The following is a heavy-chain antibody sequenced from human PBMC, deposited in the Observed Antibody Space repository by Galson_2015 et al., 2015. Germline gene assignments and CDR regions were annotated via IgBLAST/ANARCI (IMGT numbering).Heavy chain of an antibody. V-gene: IGHV3-7*01. Sequence: SLRLSCAASGFTFSNAWMSWVRQAPGKGLEWVANIKQDGSEKYYVDSVKGRFTISRDNAKNSLYLQMNSLRAEDTAVYYCAKTDPSGWVGAFDIWGQGTMVTVSS. J-gene: IGHJ3*02. CDR1: GFTFSNAW. D-gene: IGHD6-19*01. CDR2: IKQDGSEK. CDR3: AKTDPSGWVGAFDI.